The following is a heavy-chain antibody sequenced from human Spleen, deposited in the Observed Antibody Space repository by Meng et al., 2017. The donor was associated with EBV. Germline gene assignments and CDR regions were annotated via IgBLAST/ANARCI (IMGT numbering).Heavy chain of an antibody. J-gene: IGHJ4*02. Sequence: QLHLQGPGSGLGNPSQTLSLPCTVSGDSISSGAYSWSWVRQPPGKGLEWIGYIFHTGSTYYNASLKSRVTISVDRSKHQFSLKLTSVTPADTAVYYCARDSHGYYFFDFWGPGTLVTVSS. D-gene: IGHD3-22*01. CDR2: IFHTGST. CDR1: GDSISSGAYS. CDR3: ARDSHGYYFFDF. V-gene: IGHV4-30-2*01.